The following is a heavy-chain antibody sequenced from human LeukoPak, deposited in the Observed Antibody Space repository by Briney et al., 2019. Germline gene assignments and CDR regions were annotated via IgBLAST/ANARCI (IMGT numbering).Heavy chain of an antibody. V-gene: IGHV4-30-2*01. Sequence: SQTLSLTCAASDGSISSGGYSWSWIRQPPGKGLEWIGYIYHSGSTYYNPSLKSRVTISVDRSKNQFSLKLSSVTAADTAVYYCARVHSSTSCYNVCDNWFDPWGQGTLVTVSS. CDR1: DGSISSGGYS. D-gene: IGHD2-2*02. J-gene: IGHJ5*02. CDR2: IYHSGST. CDR3: ARVHSSTSCYNVCDNWFDP.